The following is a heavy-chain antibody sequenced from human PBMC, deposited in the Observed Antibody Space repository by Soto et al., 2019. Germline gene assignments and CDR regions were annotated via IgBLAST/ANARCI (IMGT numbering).Heavy chain of an antibody. CDR3: AKDRAYRSGWNEYFDY. J-gene: IGHJ4*02. Sequence: SPRLSCAASGFTFSSYGMHWVRQASGKGLEWVALMSYDGGNEYYADSVKGRFTISRDNSKNTLYLQMNSLKPEDTAVYYCAKDRAYRSGWNEYFDYWGQGTLVTVSS. V-gene: IGHV3-30*18. CDR1: GFTFSSYG. D-gene: IGHD6-19*01. CDR2: MSYDGGNE.